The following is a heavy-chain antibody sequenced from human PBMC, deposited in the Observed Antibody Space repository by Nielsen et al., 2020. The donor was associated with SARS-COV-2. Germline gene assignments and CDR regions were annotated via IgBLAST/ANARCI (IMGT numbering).Heavy chain of an antibody. Sequence: GSLRLSCTVSGDSISSGSYFWSWIRQPAGKGLEWIGYIYYSGSTNYNPSLKSRVTISVDTSKNQFSLKLSSVTAADTAVYYCARFGVFDDGMDVWGQGTTVTVSS. V-gene: IGHV4-61*10. J-gene: IGHJ6*02. CDR2: IYYSGST. CDR3: ARFGVFDDGMDV. D-gene: IGHD3-10*01. CDR1: GDSISSGSYF.